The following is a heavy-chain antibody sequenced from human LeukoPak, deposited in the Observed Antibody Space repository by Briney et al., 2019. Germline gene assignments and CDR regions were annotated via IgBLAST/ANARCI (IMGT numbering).Heavy chain of an antibody. J-gene: IGHJ4*02. CDR2: IIPIFGIA. CDR1: GGTFSSFA. Sequence: GASVKVSCKASGGTFSSFAISWVRQAPGQGLEWMGRIIPIFGIANYAQKFQDRVTITADRSTSTAYMELSSLRSEDTAVYYCARDGGYCSSASCYEYFDYWGQGTLVTVSS. V-gene: IGHV1-69*04. D-gene: IGHD2-2*01. CDR3: ARDGGYCSSASCYEYFDY.